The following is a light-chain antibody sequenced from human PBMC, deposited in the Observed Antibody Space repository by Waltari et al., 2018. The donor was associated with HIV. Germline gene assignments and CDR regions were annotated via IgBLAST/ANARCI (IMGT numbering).Light chain of an antibody. J-gene: IGLJ3*02. Sequence: QSVVTQPPSASGTPGQTISISCSGDIPNSGGNFLYWYQQRPGTAPRLRSYRNDQRPSGVPDRFSGSKSATSASLAISGLRSEDEADYHCSTWDNSLSHWVFGGGTKVTVL. V-gene: IGLV1-47*01. CDR1: IPNSGGNF. CDR3: STWDNSLSHWV. CDR2: RND.